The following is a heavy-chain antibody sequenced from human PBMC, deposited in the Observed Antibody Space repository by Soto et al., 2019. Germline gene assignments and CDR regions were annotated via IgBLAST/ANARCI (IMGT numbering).Heavy chain of an antibody. V-gene: IGHV3-74*01. Sequence: EVQLVESGGGIVQPGGSLRLSCAASGYTFRNYWMHWVRQAPWEGLVWVSHITSGGGSTNYADSVRDRFTISRDNAKSTLYLQMNSLSTEDTDVYFCARDNSYGMDVWGQGTTVTVSS. CDR3: ARDNSYGMDV. J-gene: IGHJ6*02. CDR2: ITSGGGST. CDR1: GYTFRNYW.